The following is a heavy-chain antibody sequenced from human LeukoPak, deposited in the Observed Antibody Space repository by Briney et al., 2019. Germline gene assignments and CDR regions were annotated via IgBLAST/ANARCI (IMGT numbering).Heavy chain of an antibody. D-gene: IGHD6-13*01. CDR2: IYPGDSDT. J-gene: IGHJ4*02. Sequence: GESLKISCKGSGYSFTSYWIGWVRQMPGKGLEWMGIIYPGDSDTRYSPSFQGQVTISADKSISTAYLQWSSLKASDTAMYYCARYHPPSSWYEKERSPDYWGQGTLVTVSS. V-gene: IGHV5-51*01. CDR1: GYSFTSYW. CDR3: ARYHPPSSWYEKERSPDY.